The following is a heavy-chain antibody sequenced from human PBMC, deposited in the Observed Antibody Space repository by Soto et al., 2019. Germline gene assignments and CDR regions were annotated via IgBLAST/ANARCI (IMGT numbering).Heavy chain of an antibody. CDR3: VRGVLS. Sequence: QVQLQELGTGLVKASQTLSLTCNVSGGSISSGGYYWTWIRQHPGKGLEWIGNIHHSGSTFYNPSLKSRVSISVDTSKNQFSLKLSSVTAADTAVYFCVRGVLSWGQGTLVTVSS. J-gene: IGHJ1*01. V-gene: IGHV4-31*03. D-gene: IGHD3-10*01. CDR1: GGSISSGGYY. CDR2: IHHSGST.